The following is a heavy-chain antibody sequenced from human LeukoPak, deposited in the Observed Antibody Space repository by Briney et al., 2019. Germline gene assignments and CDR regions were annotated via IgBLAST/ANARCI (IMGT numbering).Heavy chain of an antibody. CDR3: VRQARIRANIVIDY. V-gene: IGHV5-51*01. CDR1: GYSFTSYW. J-gene: IGHJ4*02. D-gene: IGHD1-26*01. Sequence: GESLKFSCKGSGYSFTSYWIGWVRRLPGKGLGWMGIIYPGDSDTRYSPSFQGEVTISADKSISTAYLQWSRLRASDTAVYYCVRQARIRANIVIDYWGQGTLVTVSS. CDR2: IYPGDSDT.